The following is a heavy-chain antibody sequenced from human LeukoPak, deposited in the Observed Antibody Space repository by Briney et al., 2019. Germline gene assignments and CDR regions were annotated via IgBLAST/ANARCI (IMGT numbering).Heavy chain of an antibody. D-gene: IGHD4-17*01. V-gene: IGHV3-66*02. Sequence: GGSLRLSCAASGFTVSSNYMSWVRQAPGKGPEWVSVIYSGGSTYYADSVKGRFTISRDNSKNTLYLQMNSLRAEDTAVYYCARNRYGDYVPYDYWGQGTLVTVSS. CDR3: ARNRYGDYVPYDY. CDR1: GFTVSSNY. J-gene: IGHJ4*02. CDR2: IYSGGST.